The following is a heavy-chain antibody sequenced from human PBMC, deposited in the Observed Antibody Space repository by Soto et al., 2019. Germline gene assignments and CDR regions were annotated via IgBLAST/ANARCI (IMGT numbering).Heavy chain of an antibody. CDR3: TRDNRFSDYGGNHYFDY. V-gene: IGHV1-18*01. CDR2: ISGYNGKT. D-gene: IGHD4-17*01. Sequence: ASVKVSCKASGYIFTSYGISWVRQAPGQGLEWMGWISGYNGKTTYAQNFQGRVTMTTDRSTSTAYMELRSLRSDDTALHYCTRDNRFSDYGGNHYFDYWGQGSLVTVFS. CDR1: GYIFTSYG. J-gene: IGHJ4*02.